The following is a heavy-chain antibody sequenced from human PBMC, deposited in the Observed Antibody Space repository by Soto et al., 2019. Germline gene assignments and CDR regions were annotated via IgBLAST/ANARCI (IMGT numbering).Heavy chain of an antibody. CDR1: GFSFSSFA. J-gene: IGHJ6*02. CDR3: AKTRGAMIYAISVYGMDV. CDR2: ISGSSDST. D-gene: IGHD2-8*01. Sequence: EVQLLESGGGFIHPGGSLRLSCAASGFSFSSFAMNWVRQAPGKGLEWGSIISGSSDSTFYADSVKGRFTISRDNSKITLYLQINSLRAVDTAVYYCAKTRGAMIYAISVYGMDVWGQGTTVTVSS. V-gene: IGHV3-23*01.